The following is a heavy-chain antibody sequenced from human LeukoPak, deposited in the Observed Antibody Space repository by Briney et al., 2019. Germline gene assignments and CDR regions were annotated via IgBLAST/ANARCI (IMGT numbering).Heavy chain of an antibody. CDR2: IYTGGST. D-gene: IGHD3-9*01. Sequence: SETLSLTCTVSGSSISNYYWSWIRQPAGKGLEWIGRIYTGGSTNYNPSLKSRVTMSIDTSKNQFSPKLSSVTAADTAVYYCARGTNNYDILTGYWVFDYWGQGTLVTVSS. CDR3: ARGTNNYDILTGYWVFDY. V-gene: IGHV4-4*07. J-gene: IGHJ4*02. CDR1: GSSISNYY.